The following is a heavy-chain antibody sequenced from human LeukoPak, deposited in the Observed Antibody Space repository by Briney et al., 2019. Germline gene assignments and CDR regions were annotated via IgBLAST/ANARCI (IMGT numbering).Heavy chain of an antibody. J-gene: IGHJ5*01. CDR3: TRGLAAAYDYNWFDS. V-gene: IGHV4-61*02. D-gene: IGHD5-12*01. Sequence: KSSETLSLTCTVSGGSIGSGSYYWSWIRQPAGKGLEWIGRINASGTTRYNPSLKSRLAMSVDTSKNQFSLKLTSVTAADTAVYFCTRGLAAAYDYNWFDSWGQGTLVTVSS. CDR1: GGSIGSGSYY. CDR2: INASGTT.